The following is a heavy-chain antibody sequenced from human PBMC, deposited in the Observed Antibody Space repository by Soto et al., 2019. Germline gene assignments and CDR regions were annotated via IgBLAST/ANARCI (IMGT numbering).Heavy chain of an antibody. J-gene: IGHJ4*02. V-gene: IGHV1-46*01. Sequence: ASVKVYCKASGHALSHNYVHGVRQAPGQGLEWMGFINPATGYTVSAQKFQGRVTMTRDTSTTTFYMELSSLTSDDTAVYFCAKENVGFDFWGKGTRVCVSS. CDR3: AKENVGFDF. CDR2: INPATGYT. D-gene: IGHD2-15*01. CDR1: GHALSHNY.